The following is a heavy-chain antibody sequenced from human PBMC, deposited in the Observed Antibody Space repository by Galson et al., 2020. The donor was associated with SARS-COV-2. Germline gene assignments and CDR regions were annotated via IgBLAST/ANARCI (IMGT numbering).Heavy chain of an antibody. V-gene: IGHV3-33*01. D-gene: IGHD1-26*01. CDR2: LWYDGSNK. J-gene: IGHJ3*02. CDR1: GFTFSSYG. CDR3: ARDCGSYWCVRAFDI. Sequence: GGSLKIPRAASGFTFSSYGMHWVRQAPGKGLGWGAVLWYDGSNKYDADSVKGRFTISRDNSKKTRYLQMNSLRAEDTAVYYCARDCGSYWCVRAFDIWGQGTMVTVSS.